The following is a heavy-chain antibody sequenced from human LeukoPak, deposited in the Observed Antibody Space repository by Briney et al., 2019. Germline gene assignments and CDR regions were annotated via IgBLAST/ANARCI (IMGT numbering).Heavy chain of an antibody. Sequence: SFISSSGSTIYYADSVKGRFTISRDNAKNSMSLQMNSLRGEDTAVYYCARELIGTVTSGFWGQGTLVTVSS. D-gene: IGHD4-17*01. CDR3: ARELIGTVTSGF. J-gene: IGHJ4*02. CDR2: ISSSGSTI. V-gene: IGHV3-48*03.